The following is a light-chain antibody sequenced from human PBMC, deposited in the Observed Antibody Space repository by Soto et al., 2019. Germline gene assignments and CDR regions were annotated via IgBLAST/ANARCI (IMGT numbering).Light chain of an antibody. Sequence: DIVMTQSPDSLAVSLGERATINCKSSQSVLYSSNNKNYLAWYQQKPGQPPKLLIYWASTRESGVPDRFSGRGSGTAFTLTISRLQAEDVAVYYCQQYYSTPRTFGQGTKLEIK. CDR1: QSVLYSSNNKNY. J-gene: IGKJ2*02. CDR3: QQYYSTPRT. V-gene: IGKV4-1*01. CDR2: WAS.